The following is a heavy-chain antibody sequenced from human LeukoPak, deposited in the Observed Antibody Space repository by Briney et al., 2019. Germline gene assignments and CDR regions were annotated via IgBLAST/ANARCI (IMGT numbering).Heavy chain of an antibody. CDR2: IYTSGST. J-gene: IGHJ4*02. D-gene: IGHD1-26*01. CDR3: ARERVGANTEDY. V-gene: IGHV4-61*02. Sequence: SETLSPTCTVSGGSISSGDYYWRWIRQPAGKGLEWIGRIYTSGSTNYNPSLKSRFTISVDTSKNQFSLKLSSVTAADTAVYYCARERVGANTEDYWGQGTLVTVSS. CDR1: GGSISSGDYY.